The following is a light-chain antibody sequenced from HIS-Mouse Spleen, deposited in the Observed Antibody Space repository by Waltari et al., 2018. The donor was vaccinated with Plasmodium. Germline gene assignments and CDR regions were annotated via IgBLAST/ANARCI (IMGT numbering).Light chain of an antibody. J-gene: IGLJ1*01. Sequence: QSALTQPASVSGPPGQSITISCTGTSSDVGGYNLVPWYQQHPGKAPKLMIYEVSNRPSGVSNRFSGSKSGNTASLTISGLQAEDEADYYCSSYTSSSTLVFGTGTKVTVL. V-gene: IGLV2-14*01. CDR1: SSDVGGYNL. CDR2: EVS. CDR3: SSYTSSSTLV.